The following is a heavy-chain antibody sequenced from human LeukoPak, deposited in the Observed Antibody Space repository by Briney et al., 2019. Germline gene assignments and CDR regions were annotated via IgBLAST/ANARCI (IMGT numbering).Heavy chain of an antibody. CDR3: ARDFLNCTNGVCYTDDAFDI. CDR2: IYYSGST. J-gene: IGHJ3*02. D-gene: IGHD2-8*01. CDR1: GGSFSGYY. Sequence: SETLSLTCAVYGGSFSGYYWSWIRQPPGKGLEWIGSIYYSGSTYYNPSLKSRVTISVDTSKNQFSLKLSSVTAADTAVYYCARDFLNCTNGVCYTDDAFDIWGQGTMVTVSS. V-gene: IGHV4-34*01.